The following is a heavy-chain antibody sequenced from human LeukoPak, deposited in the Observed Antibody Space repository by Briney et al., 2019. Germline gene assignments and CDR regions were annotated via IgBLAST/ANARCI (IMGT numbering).Heavy chain of an antibody. CDR2: IIPILGIA. CDR3: ASPSGVLTGPTYYYYGMDV. CDR1: GGTFSSYA. J-gene: IGHJ6*02. V-gene: IGHV1-69*04. D-gene: IGHD3-9*01. Sequence: TVKVSCKASGGTFSSYAISWVRQAPGQGLEWMGRIIPILGIANYAQKFQGRVTITADKSTSTAYMEPSSLRSEDTAVYYCASPSGVLTGPTYYYYGMDVWGQGTTVTVSS.